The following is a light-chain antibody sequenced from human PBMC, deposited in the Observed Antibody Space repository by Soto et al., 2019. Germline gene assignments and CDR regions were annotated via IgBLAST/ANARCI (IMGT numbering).Light chain of an antibody. Sequence: QSALTQPASVSGSPGQSIAISCTGTNNDIGGYNYVSWYQQHPGKAPKLMIYDVTDRPSGVASRFSGSKSGSAASLTISGLQAEDEADYYCSSDSSSTTHMVFGGGTKVTVL. J-gene: IGLJ2*01. CDR3: SSDSSSTTHMV. CDR2: DVT. CDR1: NNDIGGYNY. V-gene: IGLV2-14*03.